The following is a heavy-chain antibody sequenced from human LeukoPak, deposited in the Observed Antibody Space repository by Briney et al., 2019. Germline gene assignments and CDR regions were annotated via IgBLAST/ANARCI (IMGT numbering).Heavy chain of an antibody. CDR3: AKDSIPAANWYYYYGMDV. D-gene: IGHD2-2*01. CDR2: ISYDGSNK. V-gene: IGHV3-30-3*01. J-gene: IGHJ6*02. CDR1: GFTFSSYA. Sequence: PGGSLRLSCAASGFTFSSYAMHWVRQAPGKGLEWVAVISYDGSNKYYADSVKGRFTISRDNSKNTLYLQMNSLRAEDTAVYYCAKDSIPAANWYYYYGMDVWGQGTTVTVSS.